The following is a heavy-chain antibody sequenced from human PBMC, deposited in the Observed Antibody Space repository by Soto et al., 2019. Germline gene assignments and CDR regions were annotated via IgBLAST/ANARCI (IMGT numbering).Heavy chain of an antibody. CDR2: ISSSSSTI. D-gene: IGHD3-3*02. CDR1: GFTLSRYS. V-gene: IGHV3-48*01. CDR3: ARDTFRGFDY. Sequence: GGSLRRSCAASGFTLSRYSMNWVRQAPGKGLEWVSYISSSSSTIYYADSVKGRFTISRDNAKNSLYLQMNSLRAEDTAVYYCARDTFRGFDYWGQGTLVTVSS. J-gene: IGHJ4*02.